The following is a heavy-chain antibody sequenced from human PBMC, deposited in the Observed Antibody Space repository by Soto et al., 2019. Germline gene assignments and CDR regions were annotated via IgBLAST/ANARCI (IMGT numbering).Heavy chain of an antibody. CDR2: INAGNGNT. CDR3: ARTYCSSTSCYGYYYYYMDV. V-gene: IGHV1-3*01. CDR1: GYTFTSYA. D-gene: IGHD2-2*01. Sequence: GASVKVSCKASGYTFTSYAMHWVRQAPGQRLEWMGWINAGNGNTKYSQKFQGRVTITRDTSASTAYMELSSLRSEDTAVYYCARTYCSSTSCYGYYYYYMDVWGKGTTVTVSS. J-gene: IGHJ6*03.